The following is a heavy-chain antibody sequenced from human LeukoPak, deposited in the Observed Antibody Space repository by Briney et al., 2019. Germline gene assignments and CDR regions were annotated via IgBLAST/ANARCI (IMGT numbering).Heavy chain of an antibody. J-gene: IGHJ3*02. CDR3: ATAWAQTNAFDI. CDR1: GYTLSELS. Sequence: GASVKVSCKVSGYTLSELSTHWVRQAPGKGLEWMGGFDPEDGETIYAQKFQGRVTMTEDTSTDTAYMELSSLRSEDTAVYYCATAWAQTNAFDIWGQGTTVTVSS. V-gene: IGHV1-24*01. D-gene: IGHD2-8*01. CDR2: FDPEDGET.